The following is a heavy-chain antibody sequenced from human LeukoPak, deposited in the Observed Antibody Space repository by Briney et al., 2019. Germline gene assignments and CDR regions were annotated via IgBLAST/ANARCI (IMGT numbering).Heavy chain of an antibody. V-gene: IGHV4-59*01. J-gene: IGHJ4*02. D-gene: IGHD2-21*01. CDR1: GGSINYYY. CDR2: IYYSGNT. Sequence: SETLSLTCTVSGGSINYYYWMWIRQPPGKGLEWIGYIYYSGNTNYNPSLKSRLIMSLDTSKNHFSLKLNSVTAADTAVYYCARHKDSGDYPLDYWGQGILVSVSS. CDR3: ARHKDSGDYPLDY.